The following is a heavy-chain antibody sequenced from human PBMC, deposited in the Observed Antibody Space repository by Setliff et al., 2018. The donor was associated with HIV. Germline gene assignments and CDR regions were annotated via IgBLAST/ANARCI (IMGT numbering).Heavy chain of an antibody. J-gene: IGHJ4*02. CDR3: ARGHSGNDY. Sequence: GASVKVSCKTSGYTFTTSGISWVRQAPGQGLEWMGWINIYSGNTNYAQKFQGRVTMTTDTSTSTAYMELRSLRSDDTAIYYCARGHSGNDYWGQGTLVTVPQ. CDR2: INIYSGNT. V-gene: IGHV1-18*01. CDR1: GYTFTTSG. D-gene: IGHD1-1*01.